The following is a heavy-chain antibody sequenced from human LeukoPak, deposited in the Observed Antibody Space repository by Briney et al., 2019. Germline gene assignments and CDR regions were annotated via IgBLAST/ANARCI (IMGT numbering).Heavy chain of an antibody. CDR3: AKDPSGVGAPSGMDY. D-gene: IGHD1-26*01. V-gene: IGHV3-74*01. J-gene: IGHJ4*02. Sequence: QSGGSLRLSCAASGFTFSSYWMHWVRQAPGKGLAWVSRINSDGSSTSYADSVKGRFTISRDNAKNTLYLQMNSLRAEDTAVYYCAKDPSGVGAPSGMDYWGQGTLVTVSS. CDR1: GFTFSSYW. CDR2: INSDGSST.